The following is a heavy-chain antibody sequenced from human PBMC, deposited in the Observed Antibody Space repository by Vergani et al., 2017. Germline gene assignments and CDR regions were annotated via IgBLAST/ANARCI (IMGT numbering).Heavy chain of an antibody. CDR3: ARDQGGGGYSYGASWGFDY. D-gene: IGHD5-18*01. J-gene: IGHJ4*02. CDR1: GYTFTSYD. CDR2: IIPIFGTA. V-gene: IGHV1-69*18. Sequence: QVQLVQSGAEVKKPGASVKVSCKASGYTFTSYDINWVRQATGQGLEWMGRIIPIFGTANYAQKFQGRVTITADESTSTAYMELSSLRSEDTAVYYCARDQGGGGYSYGASWGFDYWGQGTLVTVSS.